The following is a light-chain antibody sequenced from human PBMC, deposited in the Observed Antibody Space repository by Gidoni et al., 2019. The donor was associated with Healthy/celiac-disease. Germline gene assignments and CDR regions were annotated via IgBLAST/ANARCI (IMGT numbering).Light chain of an antibody. J-gene: IGKJ4*01. CDR1: QSVSSN. Sequence: EIVMTQSPATLSVSPGERATLSCRTSQSVSSNLAWYQQKPGQAPRLLIYGASTRATGIPARFSGSGSGTEFTLTISSLQSEDFAVYYCQQYHNWPLTFXGXTKVEI. CDR3: QQYHNWPLT. CDR2: GAS. V-gene: IGKV3-15*01.